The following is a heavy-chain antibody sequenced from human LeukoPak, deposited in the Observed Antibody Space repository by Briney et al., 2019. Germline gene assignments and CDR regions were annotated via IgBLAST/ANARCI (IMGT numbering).Heavy chain of an antibody. D-gene: IGHD3-22*01. V-gene: IGHV1-2*06. J-gene: IGHJ4*02. Sequence: ASVKVSCKASGYTFTGYYLHWVRQAPGHGLEWMGRINPNSGGTNFAQKFQGRVTITRDTSISTAYMELSSLRSDDTAVYYCAGGQYDSSGYYFESTFTRGGQGPLVTVS. CDR2: INPNSGGT. CDR1: GYTFTGYY. CDR3: AGGQYDSSGYYFESTFTR.